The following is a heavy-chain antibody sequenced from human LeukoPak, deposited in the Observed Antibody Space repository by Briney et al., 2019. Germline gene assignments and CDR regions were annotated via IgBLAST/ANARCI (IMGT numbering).Heavy chain of an antibody. Sequence: RAGGSLRLSCAASGFTFSNYWMSWVRQAPGEGLEWVANIKQDGSERYYADSVKGRFTISRDNAKNSLYLRMNSLRAEDTAIYYCARRYFDIWGQGTMVTVSA. CDR2: IKQDGSER. D-gene: IGHD3-9*01. V-gene: IGHV3-7*03. J-gene: IGHJ3*02. CDR3: ARRYFDI. CDR1: GFTFSNYW.